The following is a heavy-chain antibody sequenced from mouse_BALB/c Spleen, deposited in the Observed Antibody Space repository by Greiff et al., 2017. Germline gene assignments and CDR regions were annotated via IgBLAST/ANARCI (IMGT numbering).Heavy chain of an antibody. CDR2: INPDSSTI. V-gene: IGHV4-1*02. Sequence: EVKLMESGGGLVQPGGSLKLSCAASGFDFSRYWMSWVRQAPGKGLEWIGEINPDSSTINYTPSLKDKFIISRDNAKNTLYLQMSKVRSEDTALYYCARRRTTVVATNAMDYWGQGTSVTVSA. J-gene: IGHJ4*01. CDR1: GFDFSRYW. D-gene: IGHD1-1*01. CDR3: ARRRTTVVATNAMDY.